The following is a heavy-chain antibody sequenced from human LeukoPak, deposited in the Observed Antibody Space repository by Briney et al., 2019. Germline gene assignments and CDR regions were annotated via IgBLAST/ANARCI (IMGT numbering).Heavy chain of an antibody. CDR1: GFSVSDYY. CDR3: ARDPAQSYYTDV. CDR2: ITSSAGST. Sequence: PGGSLRLSCAASGFSVSDYYMSWIRQSPGKGLEWISYITSSAGSTKYADSVKGRFTISKDKAKNSVALQMNSLKSEDTAVYYCARDPAQSYYTDVWGIGTTVTVSS. V-gene: IGHV3-11*05. J-gene: IGHJ6*03.